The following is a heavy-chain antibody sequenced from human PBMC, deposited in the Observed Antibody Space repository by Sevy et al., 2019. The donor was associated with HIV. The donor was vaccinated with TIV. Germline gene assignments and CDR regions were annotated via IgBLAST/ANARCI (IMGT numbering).Heavy chain of an antibody. J-gene: IGHJ4*02. V-gene: IGHV3-30*18. D-gene: IGHD5-12*01. CDR1: GFTFRSYG. Sequence: GGSLRLSCAASGFTFRSYGMHWVRQAPGKGLEWVAVISNDGGNQYYVDSVKGRFTISRDNSKNTVYLQMNSLRAEDTAVYYCAKDVSDGYNYFLDFWGQGALVTVSS. CDR3: AKDVSDGYNYFLDF. CDR2: ISNDGGNQ.